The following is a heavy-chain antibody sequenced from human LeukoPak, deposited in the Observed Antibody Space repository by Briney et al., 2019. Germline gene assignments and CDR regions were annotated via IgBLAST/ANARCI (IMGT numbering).Heavy chain of an antibody. CDR2: LNTDGSTK. D-gene: IGHD3-22*01. CDR3: ARAGPDYYDSSGYYWDP. V-gene: IGHV3-74*01. CDR1: GFTFSNYW. J-gene: IGHJ5*02. Sequence: TGGSLRLSCAAAGFTFSNYWVHWVRQAPGKGLVWVSRLNTDGSTKTYADSVKGRFTISRDNAKNTLYLQMNSLRAEDTAVYYCARAGPDYYDSSGYYWDPWGQGTLVTVSS.